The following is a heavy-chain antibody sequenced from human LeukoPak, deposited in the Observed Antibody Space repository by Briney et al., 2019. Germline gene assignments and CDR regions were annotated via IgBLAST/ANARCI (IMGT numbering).Heavy chain of an antibody. D-gene: IGHD2-21*02. Sequence: GGSLRLSCAASGFTFSSYGMHWVRQAPGKGLEWVAFIRYDGSNKYYADSVKGRFTISRDNSKNTLYLQMNSLRAEDTAVYYCAKDSRSVVVTVDPXXFDXXXQGXLVTV. CDR2: IRYDGSNK. CDR1: GFTFSSYG. CDR3: AKDSRSVVVTVDPXXFDX. V-gene: IGHV3-30*02. J-gene: IGHJ4*02.